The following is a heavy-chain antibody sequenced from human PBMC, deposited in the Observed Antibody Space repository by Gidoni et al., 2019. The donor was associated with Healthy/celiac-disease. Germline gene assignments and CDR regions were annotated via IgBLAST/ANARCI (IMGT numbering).Heavy chain of an antibody. V-gene: IGHV3-33*01. CDR2: IWYDGSNK. Sequence: QVRLVASGGGVVHPGRSLRLPCAAYGFPFSSYGMHWVRQAPGKGLEWVAVIWYDGSNKYYADSVKGRFTISRDNSKNTLYLQMNSLRAEDTAVYYCAALAYCSSTSCLYGMDVWGQGTTVTVSS. CDR3: AALAYCSSTSCLYGMDV. J-gene: IGHJ6*02. CDR1: GFPFSSYG. D-gene: IGHD2-2*01.